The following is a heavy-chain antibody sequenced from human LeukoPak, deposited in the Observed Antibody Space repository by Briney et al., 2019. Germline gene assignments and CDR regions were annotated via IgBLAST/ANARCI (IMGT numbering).Heavy chain of an antibody. CDR1: GFTFSTFA. Sequence: PGGSLRLSCAASGFTFSTFAMIWVRQPPGKGLEWVSSIFPSGGEIHYADSVRGRFTISRDNSKSTLSLQMNSLRAGDTAVYYCAKPHFDDWGQGTLVTVSS. V-gene: IGHV3-23*01. J-gene: IGHJ4*02. CDR3: AKPHFDD. CDR2: IFPSGGEI.